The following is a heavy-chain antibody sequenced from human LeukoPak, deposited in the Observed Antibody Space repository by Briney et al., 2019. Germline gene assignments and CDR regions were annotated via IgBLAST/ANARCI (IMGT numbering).Heavy chain of an antibody. D-gene: IGHD2-2*01. CDR3: ARDGVYCSSTSCKVDY. CDR1: GYTXXSYD. CDR2: ISAYNGNT. V-gene: IGHV1-18*01. J-gene: IGHJ4*02. Sequence: GYTXXSYDXXXXXQXPGXXGXXRGGISAYNGNTNYAQKLQGRVTMTTDTSTSTAYMELRSLRSDDTAVYYCARDGVYCSSTSCKVDYWGQGTLVTVSS.